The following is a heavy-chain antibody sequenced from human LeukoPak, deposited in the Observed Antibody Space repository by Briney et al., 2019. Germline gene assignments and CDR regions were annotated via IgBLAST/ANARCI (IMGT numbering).Heavy chain of an antibody. Sequence: SETLSLTCTVSGGSISSGGYYWSWLRQHPGKGLEWIGYIYYSGSTNYNPSLKSRVTISEDTSKNQFSLKLSSVTAADTAVYYCARITISKSSTNYRGNWFDPWGQGTLVTVSS. V-gene: IGHV4-31*03. CDR3: ARITISKSSTNYRGNWFDP. CDR2: IYYSGST. CDR1: GGSISSGGYY. D-gene: IGHD2-2*01. J-gene: IGHJ5*02.